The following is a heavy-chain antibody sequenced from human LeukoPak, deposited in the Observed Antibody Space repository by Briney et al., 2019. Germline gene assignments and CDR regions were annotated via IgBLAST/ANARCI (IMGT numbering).Heavy chain of an antibody. CDR1: GFTFSRYG. CDR3: AKDLDDYGDYPGAFDI. D-gene: IGHD4-17*01. CDR2: IRYDGSNK. J-gene: IGHJ3*02. V-gene: IGHV3-30*02. Sequence: GGSLRLSCVASGFTFSRYGMHWVRQAPGKGLEWVAFIRYDGSNKYYADSVKGRFTISRDNSKNTLYLQMNSLRAEDTAVYYCAKDLDDYGDYPGAFDIWGQGTMVTVSS.